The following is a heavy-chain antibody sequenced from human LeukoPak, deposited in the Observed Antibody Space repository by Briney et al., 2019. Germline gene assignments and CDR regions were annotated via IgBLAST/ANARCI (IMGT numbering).Heavy chain of an antibody. CDR1: GFTFSSYA. CDR2: ISSGGVTT. J-gene: IGHJ4*02. Sequence: GGSLRLSCAASGFTFSSYAMSWVRQAPGKGLEWVSAISSGGVTTYYAASVKGRFTISRDNAKNTLYLQMNSLRAEDTAVYYCARDMHYHDSSGFYDYWGQGTLVTVSS. V-gene: IGHV3-23*01. CDR3: ARDMHYHDSSGFYDY. D-gene: IGHD3-22*01.